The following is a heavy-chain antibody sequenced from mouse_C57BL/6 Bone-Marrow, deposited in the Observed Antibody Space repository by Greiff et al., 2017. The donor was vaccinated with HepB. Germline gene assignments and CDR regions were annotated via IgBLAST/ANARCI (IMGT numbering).Heavy chain of an antibody. V-gene: IGHV14-4*01. J-gene: IGHJ3*01. Sequence: EVKLVESGAELVRPGASVQLSCTASGFNIKDDYMHWVKQRPEQGLAWMGLFDPENGDTEYASKFQGKAPITADTSSTTAYLQLSSLTSEDTAAYYCTTYDGYYVGWVAYWGQGTLVTVSA. CDR3: TTYDGYYVGWVAY. CDR1: GFNIKDDY. D-gene: IGHD2-3*01. CDR2: FDPENGDT.